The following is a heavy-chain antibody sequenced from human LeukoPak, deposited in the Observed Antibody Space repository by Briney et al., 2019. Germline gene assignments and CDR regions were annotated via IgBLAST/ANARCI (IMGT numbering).Heavy chain of an antibody. CDR3: ATATGGYAPFDAFDI. V-gene: IGHV3-30*03. D-gene: IGHD3-16*01. Sequence: GGSLRLSCAASGFTFSSFGMHWVRQAPGKGLEWVAVISYAGSNIYYADSVRGRFTISRDNSNNTLYLQMDNLGAEDTAVYYCATATGGYAPFDAFDIWGQGTVVTVSP. CDR2: ISYAGSNI. CDR1: GFTFSSFG. J-gene: IGHJ3*02.